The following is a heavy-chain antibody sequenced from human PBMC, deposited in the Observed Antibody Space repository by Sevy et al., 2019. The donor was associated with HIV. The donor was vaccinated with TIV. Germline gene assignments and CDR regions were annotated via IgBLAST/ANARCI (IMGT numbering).Heavy chain of an antibody. D-gene: IGHD5-18*01. J-gene: IGHJ4*02. Sequence: ASVKVSCKVSGYTLTELSMHWVRQAPGKGLEWMGGFDPEDGETIYAQKFQGRVTMTEDTSTDTAYMELSSLRSEDTAVYYCAKDLGAAMVTSRFDYWGQGTLVTVSS. CDR1: GYTLTELS. V-gene: IGHV1-24*01. CDR2: FDPEDGET. CDR3: AKDLGAAMVTSRFDY.